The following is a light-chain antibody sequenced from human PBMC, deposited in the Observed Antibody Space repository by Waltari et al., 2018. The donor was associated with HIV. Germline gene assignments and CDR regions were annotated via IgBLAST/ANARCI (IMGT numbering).Light chain of an antibody. J-gene: IGLJ1*01. Sequence: QSVLTQPASMCGSPGQSITIPCTGSVGDIGSYNFVSWFQKYPDWAPTLIIFDFRSRPSRVSTRFSGYKSGNSSALTIYGLQTEDEAIYFCSSDSRQGDPYIFGTGT. CDR2: DFR. CDR3: SSDSRQGDPYI. CDR1: VGDIGSYNF. V-gene: IGLV2-14*01.